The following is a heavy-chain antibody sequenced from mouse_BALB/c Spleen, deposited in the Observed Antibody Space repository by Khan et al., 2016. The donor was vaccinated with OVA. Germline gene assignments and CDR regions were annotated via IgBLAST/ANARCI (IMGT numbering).Heavy chain of an antibody. CDR1: GYTFTNYG. Sequence: QIQLVQSGPELKKPGETVKISCKASGYTFTNYGMNWVKQSPGKGLQWMGWINTNTGEPTYVEEFKGRFAFSLETSASTAHLQINNLKNEDTATYFCARSRWLLPAMDYWGQGTSVTVSS. J-gene: IGHJ4*01. D-gene: IGHD2-3*01. CDR3: ARSRWLLPAMDY. CDR2: INTNTGEP. V-gene: IGHV9-3*02.